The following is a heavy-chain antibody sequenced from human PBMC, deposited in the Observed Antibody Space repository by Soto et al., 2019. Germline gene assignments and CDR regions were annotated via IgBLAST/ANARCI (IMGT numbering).Heavy chain of an antibody. J-gene: IGHJ1*01. D-gene: IGHD3-22*01. V-gene: IGHV3-53*01. Sequence: LRLSCAASGFTVSSNYMSWVRQAPGKGLGWVSVIYSGGSTYYADSVKGRFTISRDNSKNTLYLQMNSLRAEDTAVYYCARGHYYYDSSGYYPEYFQHWGQGTLVTVSS. CDR2: IYSGGST. CDR3: ARGHYYYDSSGYYPEYFQH. CDR1: GFTVSSNY.